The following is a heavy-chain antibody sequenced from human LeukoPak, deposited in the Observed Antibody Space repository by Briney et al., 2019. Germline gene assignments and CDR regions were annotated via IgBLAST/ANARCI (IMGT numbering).Heavy chain of an antibody. CDR3: ASRGGSGGYYYIGY. D-gene: IGHD3-22*01. J-gene: IGHJ4*02. Sequence: ASETLSLTCTVSGGSISSGDYYWSWIRQPPGKGLEWIGYIYYSGSTYYNPSLKSRVTISVDTSKNQFSLKLSSVTAADTAVYCCASRGGSGGYYYIGYWGQGTLVTVSS. V-gene: IGHV4-30-4*01. CDR1: GGSISSGDYY. CDR2: IYYSGST.